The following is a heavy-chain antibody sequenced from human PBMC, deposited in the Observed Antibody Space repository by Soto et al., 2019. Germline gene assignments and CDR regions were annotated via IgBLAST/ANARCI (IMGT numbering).Heavy chain of an antibody. D-gene: IGHD2-15*01. V-gene: IGHV3-30-3*01. CDR3: ARDENCSGGSCYRGFDY. Sequence: QVQLVESGGGVVQPGRSLRLSCAASGFTFSSYAMHWVRQAPGKGLEWVAVISYDGSNKYYADSVKGRFTISRDNSKNTLDLQMNSLRAEDTAVYYCARDENCSGGSCYRGFDYWGQGTLVTVSS. J-gene: IGHJ4*02. CDR1: GFTFSSYA. CDR2: ISYDGSNK.